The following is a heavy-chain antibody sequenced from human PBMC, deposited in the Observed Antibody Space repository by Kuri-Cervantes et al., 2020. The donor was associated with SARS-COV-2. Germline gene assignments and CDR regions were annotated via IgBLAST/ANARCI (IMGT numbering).Heavy chain of an antibody. CDR3: ASGFGEGAS. D-gene: IGHD3-10*01. CDR1: GFTFSSYG. CDR2: IRYDGSNK. J-gene: IGHJ4*02. V-gene: IGHV3-30*02. Sequence: GESLKISCAASGFTFSSYGMHWVRQAPGKGLEWVAFIRYDGSNKYYADSVKGRFTISRDNAKNSLYLQMNSLRAEDTAVYYCASGFGEGASWGQGTLVTVSS.